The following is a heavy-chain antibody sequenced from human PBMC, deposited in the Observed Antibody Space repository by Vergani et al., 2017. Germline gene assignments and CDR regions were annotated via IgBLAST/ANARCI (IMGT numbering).Heavy chain of an antibody. CDR3: ARGHYTVTTRWLPIF. J-gene: IGHJ4*02. D-gene: IGHD4-17*01. CDR2: IYYSGST. CDR1: GGSISSGGYY. V-gene: IGHV4-31*03. Sequence: QVQLQESGPGLVKPSQTLSLTCTVSGGSISSGGYYWSWIRQHPGKGLEWIGYIYYSGSTYYNPSLKSRVTISVDTSKNQFSLKLSSVTAADTAVYYCARGHYTVTTRWLPIFWGQGTLVTVSS.